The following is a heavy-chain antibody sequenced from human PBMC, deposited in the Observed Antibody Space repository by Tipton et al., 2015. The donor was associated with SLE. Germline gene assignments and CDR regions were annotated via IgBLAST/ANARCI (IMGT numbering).Heavy chain of an antibody. Sequence: QLVQSGPEVKPSETLSLTCTVSDGSIRDYYWTWIRQPAGEGLEWIGRIYAGGTFFASGSTNYSPSLKSRVTMSVDTSKNQFSLKLSAVTAADTAVYYCARGPVYDGSGNAADFDYWGQGALVTVSS. CDR1: DGSIRDYY. V-gene: IGHV4-4*07. J-gene: IGHJ4*02. D-gene: IGHD3-10*01. CDR2: IYAGGTFFASGST. CDR3: ARGPVYDGSGNAADFDY.